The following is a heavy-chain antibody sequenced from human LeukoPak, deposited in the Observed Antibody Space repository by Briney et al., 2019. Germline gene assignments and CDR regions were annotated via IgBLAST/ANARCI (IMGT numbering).Heavy chain of an antibody. CDR1: GGSISSSSYY. CDR3: ARDSSLYYDILTGYQNWFDP. D-gene: IGHD3-9*01. V-gene: IGHV4-39*07. J-gene: IGHJ5*02. CDR2: IYYSGST. Sequence: ASETLSLTCTVSGGSISSSSYYWGWIRQPPGKGLEWIGSIYYSGSTYYNPSLKSRVTISVDTSKNQFSLKLSSVTAADTAVYYCARDSSLYYDILTGYQNWFDPWGQGTLVTVSS.